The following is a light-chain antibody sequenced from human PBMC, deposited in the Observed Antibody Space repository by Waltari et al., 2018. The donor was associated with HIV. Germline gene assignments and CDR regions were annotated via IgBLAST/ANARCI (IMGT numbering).Light chain of an antibody. Sequence: QSVLTQPPSVSGAPGQRVTISCPGRSSNIGAGYAVHWYQQLPGTAPKLLIYGNNNRPSGVPDRFSGSKSGTSASLAITGLQAEDEADYYCQSYDSSLSGWVFGGGTKLTVL. J-gene: IGLJ3*02. CDR2: GNN. CDR1: SSNIGAGYA. CDR3: QSYDSSLSGWV. V-gene: IGLV1-40*01.